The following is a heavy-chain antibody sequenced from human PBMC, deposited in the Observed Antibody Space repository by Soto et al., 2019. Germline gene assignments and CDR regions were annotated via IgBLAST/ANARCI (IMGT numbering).Heavy chain of an antibody. CDR1: GYIFTNYD. Sequence: QVQLVQSEPEVRKPGASVKVSCKASGYIFTNYDITWVRQAPGQGLEWMGWVSGYNGNTKYAQKFQDRVTMTTDTSTSTVYMELRRLRSDDTAVYYCARFGSAPYYYYGVDVWGQGTTVFVSS. CDR3: ARFGSAPYYYYGVDV. V-gene: IGHV1-18*01. J-gene: IGHJ6*02. CDR2: VSGYNGNT. D-gene: IGHD3-10*01.